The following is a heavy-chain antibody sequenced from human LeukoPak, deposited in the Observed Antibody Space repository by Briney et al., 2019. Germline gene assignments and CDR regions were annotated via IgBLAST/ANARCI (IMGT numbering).Heavy chain of an antibody. D-gene: IGHD3-22*01. V-gene: IGHV3-23*01. J-gene: IGHJ4*02. Sequence: PGGSLTLSCAASGFTFSTYVMTWVRQAPGRGREWVAVFSGSGDDTHYAVYVKGWFTISRDNSKNTMYLQMNSLRAEDTAVYYCAKGDYYYDSSGYYLRGYFDYWGQGTPVTDSS. CDR1: GFTFSTYV. CDR3: AKGDYYYDSSGYYLRGYFDY. CDR2: FSGSGDDT.